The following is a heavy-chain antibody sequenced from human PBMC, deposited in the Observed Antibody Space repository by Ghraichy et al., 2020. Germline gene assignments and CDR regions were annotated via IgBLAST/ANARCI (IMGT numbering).Heavy chain of an antibody. CDR2: IIPIFGTA. V-gene: IGHV1-69*13. CDR1: GGTFSSYA. J-gene: IGHJ3*02. D-gene: IGHD6-13*01. CDR3: TIPGIAAAGIKAAFDI. Sequence: SVKVSCKASGGTFSSYAISWVRQAPGQVLEWMGGIIPIFGTANYAQKFQGRVTITADESTSTAYMELSSLRSEDTAVYYCTIPGIAAAGIKAAFDIWGQGTMVTVS.